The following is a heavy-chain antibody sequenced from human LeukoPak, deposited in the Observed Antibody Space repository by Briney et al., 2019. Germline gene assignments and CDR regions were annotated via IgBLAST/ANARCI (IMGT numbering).Heavy chain of an antibody. Sequence: SETLSLTCAVYGGSFSGYYWSWIRQHPGKGLEWIGYIYYSGSTYYNPSLKSRVTISVDTSKNQFSLKLSSVTAADTAVYYCARVTGGHGMDVWGQGTTVTVSS. CDR3: ARVTGGHGMDV. V-gene: IGHV4-31*11. J-gene: IGHJ6*02. D-gene: IGHD1-20*01. CDR2: IYYSGST. CDR1: GGSFSGYY.